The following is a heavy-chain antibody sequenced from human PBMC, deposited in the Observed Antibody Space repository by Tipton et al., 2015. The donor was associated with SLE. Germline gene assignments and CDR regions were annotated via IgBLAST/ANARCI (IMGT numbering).Heavy chain of an antibody. Sequence: LRLSCTVSGGSISSSSYYWGWIRQPPGKGLEWIGSIYYSGSTYYNPSLKSRVTISVDTSKNQFSLKLSSVTAADTAVYYCARDGKFPAAFDIWGQGTMVTVSS. J-gene: IGHJ3*02. CDR1: GGSISSSSYY. V-gene: IGHV4-39*07. D-gene: IGHD1-1*01. CDR2: IYYSGST. CDR3: ARDGKFPAAFDI.